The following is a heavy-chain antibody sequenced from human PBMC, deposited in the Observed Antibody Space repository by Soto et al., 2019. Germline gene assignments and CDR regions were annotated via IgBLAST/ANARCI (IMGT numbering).Heavy chain of an antibody. J-gene: IGHJ6*01. D-gene: IGHD3-10*01. CDR3: ARDGWVTMVRGVPYYYYGMDV. CDR1: CGSISSYY. Sequence: PSETLSLTCTVSCGSISSYYWSWIRQPPWKGLEWIGYIYYSGSTNYNPSLKSRVTISVDTSKNQFSLKLSSVTAADTAVYYCARDGWVTMVRGVPYYYYGMDVWGQGTTVTVSS. CDR2: IYYSGST. V-gene: IGHV4-59*01.